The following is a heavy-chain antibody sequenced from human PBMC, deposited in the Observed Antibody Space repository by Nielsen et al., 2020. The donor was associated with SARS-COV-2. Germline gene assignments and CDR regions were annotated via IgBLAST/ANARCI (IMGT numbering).Heavy chain of an antibody. D-gene: IGHD1-26*01. Sequence: GESLKISCAASGFTFSTFGMHWVRQAPGKGLEWVAVIWFDGSSEDYADSVKGRFTISRDNSKNTLFLQMNSLRAEDTAVYYCVGIVGALWGQGTLVTVSS. J-gene: IGHJ4*02. CDR3: VGIVGAL. CDR2: IWFDGSSE. CDR1: GFTFSTFG. V-gene: IGHV3-33*01.